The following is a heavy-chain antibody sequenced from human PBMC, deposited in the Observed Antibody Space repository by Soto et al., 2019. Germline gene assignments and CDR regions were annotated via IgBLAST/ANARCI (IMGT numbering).Heavy chain of an antibody. CDR3: ATVAISTWIDGMDV. CDR1: GGTFSSYA. CDR2: TFPMFGKA. Sequence: QVQLVQSGAEVKKPGSSVKVSCKASGGTFSSYAISWVRQAPGQGLEWMGGTFPMFGKANYAQKFQGRVTISADKSTSTAYMELSSLTSEDTAVYYCATVAISTWIDGMDVWGQGTTVTVSS. D-gene: IGHD6-13*01. J-gene: IGHJ6*02. V-gene: IGHV1-69*06.